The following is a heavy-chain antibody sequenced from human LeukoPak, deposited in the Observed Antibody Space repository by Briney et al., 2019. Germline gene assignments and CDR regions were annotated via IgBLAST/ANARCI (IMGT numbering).Heavy chain of an antibody. CDR3: ARDRVLYCSSTSCYLAY. J-gene: IGHJ4*02. Sequence: ASVKVSCKASGYTFTSYGIIWVRQAPGQGLDWMGWISAYNGNTNYAQKLQGRVTMTTDTSTSTAYMELRSLRSDDTAVYYCARDRVLYCSSTSCYLAYWGQGTLVTVSS. CDR2: ISAYNGNT. D-gene: IGHD2-2*01. V-gene: IGHV1-18*01. CDR1: GYTFTSYG.